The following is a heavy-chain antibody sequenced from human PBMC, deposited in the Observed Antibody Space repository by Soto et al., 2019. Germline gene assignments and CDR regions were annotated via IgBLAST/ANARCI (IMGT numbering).Heavy chain of an antibody. Sequence: EVQLLESGGGLVQPGGSLRLSCAASGFTFSSYAMSWVRQAPGKGLEWVSVISGSGGSTYYADSVKGRFTISRNNSKNTLYLQMNSLRAEDTAVYYCEKADQIVVVPAAIWGQGTLVTVSS. D-gene: IGHD2-2*01. CDR1: GFTFSSYA. V-gene: IGHV3-23*01. CDR3: EKADQIVVVPAAI. CDR2: ISGSGGST. J-gene: IGHJ4*02.